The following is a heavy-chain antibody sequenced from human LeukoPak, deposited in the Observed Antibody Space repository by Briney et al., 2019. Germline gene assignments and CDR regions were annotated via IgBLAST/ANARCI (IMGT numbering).Heavy chain of an antibody. V-gene: IGHV4-4*02. J-gene: IGHJ6*02. D-gene: IGHD3-16*01. CDR1: GDSINSLDL. CDR3: ARGGSNYYGMDV. CDR2: MYLSGTT. Sequence: SETLSLTCTVSGDSINSLDLWSWVRQPPGKGLEWIGEMYLSGTTHSNPSVKSRVTISIDKSKNQFSLNLSSVTAADTAVYYCARGGSNYYGMDVWGQGTTVTVSS.